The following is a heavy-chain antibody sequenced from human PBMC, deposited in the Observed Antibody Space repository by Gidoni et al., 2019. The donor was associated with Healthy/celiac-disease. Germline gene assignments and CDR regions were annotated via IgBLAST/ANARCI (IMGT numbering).Heavy chain of an antibody. CDR3: ARDFDALTTVTTFPGY. D-gene: IGHD4-17*01. Sequence: QVQLVESGGGVVQPGRSLRLYCAASGFPFRRYAMHWGRQAPGQGLEWVAVISYDGSNKYYADSVKGRFTISRDNSKNTLYLQMNSLRAEDTAVYYCARDFDALTTVTTFPGYWGQGTLVTVSS. CDR1: GFPFRRYA. V-gene: IGHV3-30-3*01. CDR2: ISYDGSNK. J-gene: IGHJ4*02.